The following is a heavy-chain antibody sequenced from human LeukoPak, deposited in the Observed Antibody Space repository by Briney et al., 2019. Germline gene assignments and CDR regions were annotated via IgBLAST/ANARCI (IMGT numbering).Heavy chain of an antibody. CDR3: AREGGFYRPLDY. D-gene: IGHD3-3*01. CDR2: FHLDGRT. Sequence: SETLSLTCDVSGGSVTSTNWWTWVRQPPGKGLEWIGEFHLDGRTNYNPSLKGRLIMSVALPENHISLKLTSVTAADTAVYYCAREGGFYRPLDYSGQGTLVTVSS. J-gene: IGHJ4*02. V-gene: IGHV4-4*02. CDR1: GGSVTSTNW.